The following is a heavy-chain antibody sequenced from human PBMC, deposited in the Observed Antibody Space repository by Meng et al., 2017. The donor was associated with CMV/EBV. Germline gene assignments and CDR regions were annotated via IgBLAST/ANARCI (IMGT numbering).Heavy chain of an antibody. Sequence: GGSLRLSCAASGFTFSDYYMSWIRQAPGKGLEWVSYISSSGSTIYYADSVKGRFTISRDNAKNSLYLQMNSLRAEDTAVYYCASDQPSAYDSSGYYHYWGQGTLVTVSS. CDR2: ISSSGSTI. CDR3: ASDQPSAYDSSGYYHY. D-gene: IGHD3-22*01. V-gene: IGHV3-11*04. CDR1: GFTFSDYY. J-gene: IGHJ4*02.